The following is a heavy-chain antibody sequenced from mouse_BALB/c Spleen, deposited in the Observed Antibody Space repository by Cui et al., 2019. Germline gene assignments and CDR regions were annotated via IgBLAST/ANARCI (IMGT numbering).Heavy chain of an antibody. CDR1: GYTFTSYW. CDR3: ARYDYYGSSYFDY. V-gene: IGHV1-72*01. Sequence: QLHLLQPAPELVEPGASAELYCKASGYTFTSYWMHWVKQRPGRGLEWSGRIDPNSGGTKYNEKFKSKATLTVDKPSSTAYMQLSSLTSEDSAVYYCARYDYYGSSYFDYWGQGTTLTVSS. CDR2: IDPNSGGT. D-gene: IGHD1-1*01. J-gene: IGHJ2*01.